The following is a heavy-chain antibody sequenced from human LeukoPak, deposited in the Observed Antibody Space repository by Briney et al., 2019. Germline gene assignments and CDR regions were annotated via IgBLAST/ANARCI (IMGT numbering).Heavy chain of an antibody. D-gene: IGHD1-26*01. CDR2: IRDSGSST. V-gene: IGHV3-23*01. J-gene: IGHJ3*02. CDR1: GFTFSSYA. Sequence: XGSLRLSCAASGFTFSSYAMSWVRQAPGKGLEWVSAIRDSGSSTHYADSVKGRFTISRDNAKNSLYLQMNSLRAEDMAVYYCARALRATDAFDIWGQGTMVTVSS. CDR3: ARALRATDAFDI.